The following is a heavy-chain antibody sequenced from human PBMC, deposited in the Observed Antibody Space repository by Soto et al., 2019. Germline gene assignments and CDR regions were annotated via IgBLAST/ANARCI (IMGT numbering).Heavy chain of an antibody. CDR1: GGTFSSYA. CDR3: ARNHGSLVPAATGGYFYYGLDV. Sequence: WASVKVSSKASGGTFSSYALSWVRQAPGQGLEWMGGIIPSFGTANYAQKLQGRVTITADESTSTGYMELSSLRSEDTAVYYCARNHGSLVPAATGGYFYYGLDVWGQGTTVTVSS. V-gene: IGHV1-69*13. J-gene: IGHJ6*02. D-gene: IGHD2-2*01. CDR2: IIPSFGTA.